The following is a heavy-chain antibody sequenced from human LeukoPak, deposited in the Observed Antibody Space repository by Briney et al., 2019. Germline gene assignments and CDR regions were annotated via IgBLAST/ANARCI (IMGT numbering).Heavy chain of an antibody. CDR1: GYTFTSYY. V-gene: IGHV1-46*01. CDR2: INPSGGST. J-gene: IGHJ2*01. Sequence: GASVKVSCKASGYTFTSYYMHWVRQAPGQGLEWMGIINPSGGSTSYAQKFQGRVTMTRDTSTSTVYMELSSLRSEDTAVYYCARTQYSFGPDWYFDLWGRGTLVTVSS. D-gene: IGHD3-16*01. CDR3: ARTQYSFGPDWYFDL.